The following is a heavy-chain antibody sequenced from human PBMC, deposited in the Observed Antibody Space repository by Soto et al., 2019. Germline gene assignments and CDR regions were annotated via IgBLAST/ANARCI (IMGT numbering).Heavy chain of an antibody. CDR2: IYYSGST. J-gene: IGHJ5*02. CDR1: GGSISSGDYY. Sequence: SETLSLTCTVSGGSISSGDYYWSWIRQPPGKGLEWIGYIYYSGSTYYNPSLKSRVTISVDTSKNQFSLKLSSVTAADTAVYYCAREGREGYCSGGSCYTWGQGTLVTVSS. D-gene: IGHD2-15*01. V-gene: IGHV4-30-4*01. CDR3: AREGREGYCSGGSCYT.